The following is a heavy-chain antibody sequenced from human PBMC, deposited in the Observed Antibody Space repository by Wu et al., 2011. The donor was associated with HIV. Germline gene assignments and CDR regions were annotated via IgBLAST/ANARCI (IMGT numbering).Heavy chain of an antibody. CDR2: STLTVVPQ. CDR1: GYTFSAHY. Sequence: VALKVSCKTSGYTFSAHYIHWCARPLDRALSGWDGSTLTVVPQKFARAFQGRITMTRDTSSNTVNLLLVNLKPNDTATYYCARDWQFQVTFGDFYMDIWGNGTTVIVSP. CDR3: ARDWQFQVTFGDFYMDI. J-gene: IGHJ6*04. D-gene: IGHD3-3*01. V-gene: IGHV1-2*02.